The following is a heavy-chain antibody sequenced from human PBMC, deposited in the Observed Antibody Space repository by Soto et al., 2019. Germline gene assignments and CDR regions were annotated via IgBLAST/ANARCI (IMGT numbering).Heavy chain of an antibody. CDR1: GYTFTSYY. D-gene: IGHD6-19*01. V-gene: IGHV1-46*01. Sequence: ASVKVSCKASGYTFTSYYMHWVRQAPGQGLERMGIINPSGGSTSYAQKFQGRVTMTRDTSTSTVYMELSSLRSEDTAMFYCARDFLYSSGWYGWDYWGQGTLVTVSS. CDR3: ARDFLYSSGWYGWDY. CDR2: INPSGGST. J-gene: IGHJ4*02.